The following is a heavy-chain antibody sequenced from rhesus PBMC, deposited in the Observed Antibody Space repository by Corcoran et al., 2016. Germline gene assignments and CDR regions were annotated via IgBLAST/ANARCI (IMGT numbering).Heavy chain of an antibody. V-gene: IGHV4-122*02. J-gene: IGHJ4*01. CDR2: TTYSGST. Sequence: QVQLQESGPGLVKPSETLSLTCAVSGGSISSGYYYWSWIRQPPGKGLEWIGYTTYSGSTRNNPSLQSRVTISRDTSKNQFSLKLSSVTAADTAVYYCAREGWSTSTTDDFDYWGQGVLVTVSS. CDR3: AREGWSTSTTDDFDY. D-gene: IGHD2-2*01. CDR1: GGSISSGYYY.